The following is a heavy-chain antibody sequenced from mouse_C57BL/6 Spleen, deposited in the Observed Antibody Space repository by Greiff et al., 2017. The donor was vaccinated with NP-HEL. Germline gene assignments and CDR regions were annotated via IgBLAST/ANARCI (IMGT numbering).Heavy chain of an antibody. V-gene: IGHV14-2*01. Sequence: EVQLQQSGAELVKPGASVKLSCTASGFNIKDYYMHWVKQRTEQGLEWIGRIDPEAGETKYAPKFQGKATIPADTSSNTAYLQLSSLASEDTAVYYCARWRDYYAMDYWGQGTSVTVSS. J-gene: IGHJ4*01. CDR3: ARWRDYYAMDY. CDR2: IDPEAGET. CDR1: GFNIKDYY.